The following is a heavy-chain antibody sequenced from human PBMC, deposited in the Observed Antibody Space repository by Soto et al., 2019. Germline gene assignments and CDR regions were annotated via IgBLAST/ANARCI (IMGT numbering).Heavy chain of an antibody. CDR2: IYSGGST. Sequence: EVQLVESGGGLIQPGGSLRLSCAASGFTVSSNYMSWVRQSPGKGLEWVSVIYSGGSTYYADSVKGRFTISRDNSKNTLYLKMNSLRAEDTAVYYCARVGTVTKEFDYWGQGTLVTVSS. CDR3: ARVGTVTKEFDY. J-gene: IGHJ4*02. V-gene: IGHV3-53*01. CDR1: GFTVSSNY. D-gene: IGHD4-17*01.